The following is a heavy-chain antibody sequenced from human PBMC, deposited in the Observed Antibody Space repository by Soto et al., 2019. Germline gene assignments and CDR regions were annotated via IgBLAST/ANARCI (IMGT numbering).Heavy chain of an antibody. Sequence: GSLRLSCAASGFTVSSNYMSWVRQAPGKGLEWVSVIYSGGSTYYADSVKGRFTISRDNSKNTLYLQMNSLRAEDTAVYYCARENALHYYDSSGNYFEYWGQGTQVTVSS. J-gene: IGHJ4*02. V-gene: IGHV3-53*01. D-gene: IGHD3-22*01. CDR3: ARENALHYYDSSGNYFEY. CDR1: GFTVSSNY. CDR2: IYSGGST.